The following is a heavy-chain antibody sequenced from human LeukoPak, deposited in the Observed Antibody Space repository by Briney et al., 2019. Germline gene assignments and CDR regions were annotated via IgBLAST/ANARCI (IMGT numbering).Heavy chain of an antibody. V-gene: IGHV3-30*02. CDR2: IQYDGTNR. CDR1: GFTFSSYG. Sequence: GGSLRLSCAASGFTFSSYGMHWVRQAPGKGLEWVAFIQYDGTNRYYADSVKGRFTISRDNSKNTLYLQMNSLRAEDTAVYYCAKDRGSSWYSYFDYWGQGTLVTVSS. J-gene: IGHJ4*02. D-gene: IGHD6-13*01. CDR3: AKDRGSSWYSYFDY.